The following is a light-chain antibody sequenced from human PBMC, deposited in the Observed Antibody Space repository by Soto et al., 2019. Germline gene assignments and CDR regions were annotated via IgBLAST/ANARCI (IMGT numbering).Light chain of an antibody. CDR2: AAS. V-gene: IGKV1-39*01. CDR1: QSISTY. J-gene: IGKJ4*01. CDR3: QLSYSTPLT. Sequence: IQMTQSPSSLSASVGDRVTITCRASQSISTYLNWYQQKPGKAPNLLIYAASTLQSGVPSRFSGSGFGTDFSLTISSLQPEDFATYYCQLSYSTPLTFGGGTKVDIK.